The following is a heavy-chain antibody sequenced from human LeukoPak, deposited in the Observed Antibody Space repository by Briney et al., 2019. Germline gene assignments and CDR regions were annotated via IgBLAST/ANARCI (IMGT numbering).Heavy chain of an antibody. CDR2: IKQDGSEK. J-gene: IGHJ6*02. CDR3: ARAKRDIVVVPAASTYYYYYGMDV. CDR1: GFTFSSYW. V-gene: IGHV3-7*01. Sequence: GGSLRLSCAASGFTFSSYWMSWVRQAPGKGLEWVANIKQDGSEKYYVDSVKGRFTISRDNAKNSLYLQMNSLRAEDTAVYYCARAKRDIVVVPAASTYYYYYGMDVWGQGTTVTVSS. D-gene: IGHD2-2*01.